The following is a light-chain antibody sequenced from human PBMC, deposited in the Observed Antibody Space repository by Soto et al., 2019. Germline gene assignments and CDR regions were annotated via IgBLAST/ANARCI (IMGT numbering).Light chain of an antibody. V-gene: IGKV4-1*01. CDR3: MQSTQLPPT. Sequence: DIVMTQSPDSLAVSLGERATINCKSSQSVLSSSNNKNYLAWYLQKPGQSPQLLIYEVSTRVSGVPDRFSGSGSGTDFTLEISRVETDDVGIYYCMQSTQLPPTFGQGTRLEIK. CDR1: QSVLSSSNNKNY. J-gene: IGKJ5*01. CDR2: EVS.